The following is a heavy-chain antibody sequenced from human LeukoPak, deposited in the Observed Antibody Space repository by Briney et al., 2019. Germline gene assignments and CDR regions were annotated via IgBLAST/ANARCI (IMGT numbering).Heavy chain of an antibody. CDR2: IYTSGST. CDR1: GGSISSYY. Sequence: SETLSLTCTVSGGSISSYYWSWIRQPAGKGLEWIGRIYTSGSTNYNPSLKSRVTMSVDTSKNQFPLKLSSVTAADTAVYYCARGGYYGSGSYGDYWGQGTLVTVSS. J-gene: IGHJ4*02. D-gene: IGHD3-10*01. CDR3: ARGGYYGSGSYGDY. V-gene: IGHV4-4*07.